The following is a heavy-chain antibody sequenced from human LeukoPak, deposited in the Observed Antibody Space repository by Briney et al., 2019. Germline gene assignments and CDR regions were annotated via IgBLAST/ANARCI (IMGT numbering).Heavy chain of an antibody. V-gene: IGHV3-21*01. CDR3: ARSIDCSGGSCYLYSYYYYGMDV. CDR1: GFTFSSYS. Sequence: PGRSLRLSCAASGFTFSSYSMNWVRQAPGKGLEWVSSISSSSSYIYYADSVKGRFTISRDNAKNSLYLQMNSLRAEDTAVYYCARSIDCSGGSCYLYSYYYYGMDVWGQGTTVTVSS. CDR2: ISSSSSYI. J-gene: IGHJ6*02. D-gene: IGHD2-15*01.